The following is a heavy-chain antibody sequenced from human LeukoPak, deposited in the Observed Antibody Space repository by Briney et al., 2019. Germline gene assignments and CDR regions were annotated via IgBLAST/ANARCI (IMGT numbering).Heavy chain of an antibody. CDR3: ARGPGEIWFDP. J-gene: IGHJ5*02. CDR2: ISSSSSYI. Sequence: PGGSLRLSCAASGFTFSSYSMNWVRQAPGKGLEWVSSISSSSSYIYYADSVKGRFTISRDNAKNSLYLQMNSLRVEDTAVYYCARGPGEIWFDPWGQGTLVTVSS. V-gene: IGHV3-21*01. D-gene: IGHD1-14*01. CDR1: GFTFSSYS.